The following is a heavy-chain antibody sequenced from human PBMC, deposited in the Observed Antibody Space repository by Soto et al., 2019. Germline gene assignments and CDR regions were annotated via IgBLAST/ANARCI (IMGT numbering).Heavy chain of an antibody. CDR3: ARGAVYCSGGSCPDY. Sequence: GESLKISCKGSGYSFTSYWIGWVRQMPGKGLEWMGIIYPGDSDTRYSPSFQGQVTISADKSISTAYLQWSSLKASDTAMYYCARGAVYCSGGSCPDYWGQGTLVTVSS. V-gene: IGHV5-51*01. D-gene: IGHD2-15*01. CDR1: GYSFTSYW. J-gene: IGHJ4*02. CDR2: IYPGDSDT.